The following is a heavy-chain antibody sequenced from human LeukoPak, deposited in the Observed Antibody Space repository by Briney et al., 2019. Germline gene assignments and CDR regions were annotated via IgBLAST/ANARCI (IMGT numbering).Heavy chain of an antibody. CDR3: ARLRGGGSYGLVDY. CDR1: GGSISSYY. J-gene: IGHJ4*02. CDR2: IYYSGST. V-gene: IGHV4-59*01. D-gene: IGHD5-18*01. Sequence: SETLSLTCTVSGGSISSYYWSWIRRPPGKGLEWIGYIYYSGSTNYNSSLKSRVTISVDTSKNQFSLKLSSVTAADTAVYYCARLRGGGSYGLVDYWGQGTLVTVSS.